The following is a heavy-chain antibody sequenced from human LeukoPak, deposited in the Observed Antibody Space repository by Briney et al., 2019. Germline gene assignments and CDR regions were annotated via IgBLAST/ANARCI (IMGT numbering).Heavy chain of an antibody. CDR2: IIPILGIA. J-gene: IGHJ4*02. V-gene: IGHV1-69*04. CDR1: GGTFSSYA. Sequence: SVKVSCKASGGTFSSYAISWVRQAPGQGLEWMGRIIPILGIAIYAQKFQGRVTMTEDTFTDTAYMELSSLRSEDTAVYYCATTQIRYCSGGSCYAPDYWGQGTLVTVSS. CDR3: ATTQIRYCSGGSCYAPDY. D-gene: IGHD2-15*01.